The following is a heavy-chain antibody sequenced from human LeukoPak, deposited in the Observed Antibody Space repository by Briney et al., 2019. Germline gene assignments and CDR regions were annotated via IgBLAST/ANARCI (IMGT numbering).Heavy chain of an antibody. CDR3: ARDFRYYYDSSGLNAALNWFDP. V-gene: IGHV1-69*05. Sequence: ASVKVSCKASGGTFSSYAISWVRQAPGQGLEWMGGIIPIFGTANYAQKFQGRVTITTDESTSTAYMELSSLRSEDTAAYYCARDFRYYYDSSGLNAALNWFDPWGQGTLVTVSS. J-gene: IGHJ5*02. CDR1: GGTFSSYA. D-gene: IGHD3-22*01. CDR2: IIPIFGTA.